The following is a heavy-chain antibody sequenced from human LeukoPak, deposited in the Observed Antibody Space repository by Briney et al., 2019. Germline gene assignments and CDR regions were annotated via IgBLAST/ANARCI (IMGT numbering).Heavy chain of an antibody. Sequence: SDTLSLTCTVSGGSISNNNYYWRWLRQTPGKGLVGLGGVFHTGRSFYHPSLKSRVSMSVDLSKQQIALKLSSVTAADTAVYYRARLVSYDVLTDNHYKYYMDLWGKGATVTVSS. J-gene: IGHJ6*03. CDR1: GGSISNNNYY. CDR3: ARLVSYDVLTDNHYKYYMDL. V-gene: IGHV4-39*01. D-gene: IGHD3-9*01. CDR2: VFHTGRS.